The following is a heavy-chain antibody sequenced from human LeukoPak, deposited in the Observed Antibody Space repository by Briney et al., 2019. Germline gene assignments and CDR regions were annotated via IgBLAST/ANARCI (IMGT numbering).Heavy chain of an antibody. D-gene: IGHD2-15*01. Sequence: ASVKVSCKASGYSFTKDINWVRQATGQGLEWMGWMNPNSGNTGYAPKFQGRVTMTRDTSISTVYMELSSLRSEDTAVYYCARARVDEDCSGGSCYHDDLWGQGTLVTVSS. CDR2: MNPNSGNT. CDR3: ARARVDEDCSGGSCYHDDL. V-gene: IGHV1-8*01. J-gene: IGHJ5*02. CDR1: GYSFTKD.